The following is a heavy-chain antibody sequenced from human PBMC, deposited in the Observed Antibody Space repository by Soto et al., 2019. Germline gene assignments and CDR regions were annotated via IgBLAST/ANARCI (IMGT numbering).Heavy chain of an antibody. CDR2: IYPGDSDT. CDR1: GYTFTDYW. D-gene: IGHD4-4*01. Sequence: GESLKISCKGSGYTFTDYWIGWVRQLPGQGLEWMGIIYPGDSDTRYSPSFQGHVTITVDKSTSTAYLQLNTLKASETAMYYCARQISNFRYDDYAMDVWGQGTTVTVSS. CDR3: ARQISNFRYDDYAMDV. J-gene: IGHJ6*02. V-gene: IGHV5-51*01.